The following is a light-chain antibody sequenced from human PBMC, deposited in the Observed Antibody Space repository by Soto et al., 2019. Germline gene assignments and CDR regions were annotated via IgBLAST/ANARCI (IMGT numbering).Light chain of an antibody. CDR1: QSLLHGNGYNY. J-gene: IGKJ3*01. CDR2: LGS. V-gene: IGKV2-28*01. CDR3: MEALQTSFT. Sequence: DIVLTQSPLSLAVTPGEPASISCRSSQSLLHGNGYNYLDWYLQKPVQSPQLLIYLGSNRATVVPDRFSGSASGTDFTLRISRVEAEYVGVYYCMEALQTSFTFGPGTKVDLK.